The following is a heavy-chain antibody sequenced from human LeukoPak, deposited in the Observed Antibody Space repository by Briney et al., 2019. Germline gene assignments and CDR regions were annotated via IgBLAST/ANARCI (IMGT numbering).Heavy chain of an antibody. CDR1: GGTFSSYA. J-gene: IGHJ4*02. CDR3: ARDGGSGIPPFDY. D-gene: IGHD3-10*01. CDR2: ISADNGNT. Sequence: ASVKVSCKASGGTFSSYAISWVRQAPGQGLEWMGWISADNGNTKYAQKLQGRVTMTTDTSTSTAYMELRSLRSDDTAVYYCARDGGSGIPPFDYWGQGTLVTVSS. V-gene: IGHV1-18*01.